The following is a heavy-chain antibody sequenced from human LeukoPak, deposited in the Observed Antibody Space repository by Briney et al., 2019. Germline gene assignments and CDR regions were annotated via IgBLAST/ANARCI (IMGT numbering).Heavy chain of an antibody. Sequence: ASVKVSCKVSEYTLTELSMHWVRQAPGKGLEWLGRFDPEDGEIIYAQKVQGRVTMSDDTSTDTAYMELGSLRSDDTAVYYCAADRGDYSGSYWTAFDIWGQGTMVTVSS. V-gene: IGHV1-24*01. D-gene: IGHD1-26*01. CDR1: EYTLTELS. J-gene: IGHJ3*02. CDR2: FDPEDGEI. CDR3: AADRGDYSGSYWTAFDI.